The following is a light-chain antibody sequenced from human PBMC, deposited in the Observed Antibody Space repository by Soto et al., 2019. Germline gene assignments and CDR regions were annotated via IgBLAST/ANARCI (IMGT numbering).Light chain of an antibody. J-gene: IGKJ4*01. CDR2: GAS. CDR3: QQYGSSPLT. V-gene: IGKV3-20*01. Sequence: EIVLTQSPGTLSLSPGERATLSCRVSQSVSGSYLAWYQQKPGQAPRLLIYGASSRATGIPDRFSGSGSGTDFTLTISRLEPEDFAVYYCQQYGSSPLTFGRGTKVEIK. CDR1: QSVSGSY.